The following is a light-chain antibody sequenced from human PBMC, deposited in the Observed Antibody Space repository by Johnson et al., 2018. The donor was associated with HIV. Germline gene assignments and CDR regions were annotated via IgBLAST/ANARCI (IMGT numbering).Light chain of an antibody. CDR1: SSNIGNNY. J-gene: IGLJ1*01. V-gene: IGLV1-51*02. Sequence: SVLTQPPSVSAAPGQKVTISCSGSSSNIGNNYVSWYQQLPGTAPKLLIYENNKRPSGIPDRFSGSKSGTSATLGITGLQTGDEAAYYCVTWDSSLSAGGVFGTGTKVTV. CDR3: VTWDSSLSAGGV. CDR2: ENN.